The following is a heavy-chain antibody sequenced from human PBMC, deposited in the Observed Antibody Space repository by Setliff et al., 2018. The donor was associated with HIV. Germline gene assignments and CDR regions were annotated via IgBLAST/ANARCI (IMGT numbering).Heavy chain of an antibody. CDR3: ARDTLTMVRGVMFVPTESYLGMDG. Sequence: LSLTCTVSGGSISSSHYYWGWIRQSPGKGLEWIGSVFYSGNTYYNPSLKTRVTISVNTYKNQFSLTLRSVTAADTAVYYCARDTLTMVRGVMFVPTESYLGMDGWGQGTTVTVSS. J-gene: IGHJ6*02. D-gene: IGHD3-10*01. CDR1: GGSISSSHYY. V-gene: IGHV4-39*07. CDR2: VFYSGNT.